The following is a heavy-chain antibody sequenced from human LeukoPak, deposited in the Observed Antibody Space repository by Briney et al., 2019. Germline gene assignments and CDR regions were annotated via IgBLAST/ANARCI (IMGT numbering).Heavy chain of an antibody. J-gene: IGHJ5*02. Sequence: GGSLRLSCAASGFTFNNAWMSWVRQAPGKGLEWVGRIKSKNVGGTTDYAAPVKGRFTISRDDSKNTVYLQINSLKIEDTAVYYCTSHAAFDPWGQGTLVTVSS. CDR2: IKSKNVGGTT. V-gene: IGHV3-15*01. CDR1: GFTFNNAW. CDR3: TSHAAFDP.